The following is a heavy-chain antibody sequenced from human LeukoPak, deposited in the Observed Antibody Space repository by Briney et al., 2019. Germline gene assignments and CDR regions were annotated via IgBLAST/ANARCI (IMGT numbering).Heavy chain of an antibody. CDR3: ARHQIVGATRSPFDY. J-gene: IGHJ4*02. Sequence: GESLKISCNGSGYXFATYWIGWVRQTPEKGLEWMGIIYPGDSDTRYSPSFQGQVTISADKSINTAYLQWSSLKASDTAMYYCARHQIVGATRSPFDYWGQGTLVTVSS. V-gene: IGHV5-51*01. CDR1: GYXFATYW. D-gene: IGHD1-26*01. CDR2: IYPGDSDT.